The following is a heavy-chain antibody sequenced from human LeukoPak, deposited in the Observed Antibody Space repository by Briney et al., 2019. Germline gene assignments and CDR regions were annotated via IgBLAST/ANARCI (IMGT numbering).Heavy chain of an antibody. D-gene: IGHD3-16*02. J-gene: IGHJ5*02. V-gene: IGHV3-23*01. CDR3: AKDRPHEPYDYVWGSYRPLNWFDP. Sequence: GGSLRLSCAASGFTFSSYAMSWVRQAPGKGLEWVSATSGSGGSTYYADSVKGRFTISRDNSKNTLYLQMNSLRAEDTAVYYCAKDRPHEPYDYVWGSYRPLNWFDPWGQGTLVTVSS. CDR2: TSGSGGST. CDR1: GFTFSSYA.